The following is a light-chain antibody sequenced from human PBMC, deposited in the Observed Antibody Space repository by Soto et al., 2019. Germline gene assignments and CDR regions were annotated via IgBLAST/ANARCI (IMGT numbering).Light chain of an antibody. J-gene: IGKJ4*01. Sequence: DNVMTQSPDSLAVSLGERATINCKSSQSVFYSPNNKNYLAWYQQKPGQPPKLLIYWASTRESGVPERFSGSGSGTDFTLTISSLQAEDVAVYYCQQYSSTPITFAGGTKVEIK. CDR3: QQYSSTPIT. CDR1: QSVFYSPNNKNY. V-gene: IGKV4-1*01. CDR2: WAS.